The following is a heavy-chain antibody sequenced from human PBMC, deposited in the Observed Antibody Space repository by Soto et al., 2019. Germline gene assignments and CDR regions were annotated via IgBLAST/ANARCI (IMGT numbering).Heavy chain of an antibody. CDR2: IYYSGST. Sequence: PSETLSLTCTVSGGSISSYYWSWIRQPPGKGLEWIGYIYYSGSTNYNPSLKSRVTISVDTSKNQFSLKLSSVTAADTAAYYCASGPDYGGNSRGPVGYWGQGTLVTVSS. CDR3: ASGPDYGGNSRGPVGY. J-gene: IGHJ4*02. D-gene: IGHD4-17*01. CDR1: GGSISSYY. V-gene: IGHV4-59*01.